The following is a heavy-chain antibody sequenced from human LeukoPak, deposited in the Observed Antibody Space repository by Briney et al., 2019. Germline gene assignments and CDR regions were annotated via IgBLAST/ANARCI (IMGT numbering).Heavy chain of an antibody. CDR3: ARDFRDYYGSGTHGYYYYYGMDV. V-gene: IGHV4-59*01. D-gene: IGHD3-10*01. CDR1: GGSISSYY. J-gene: IGHJ6*02. Sequence: PSETLSITCTVSGGSISSYYWSWIRQPPGKGLEWIGYIYYSGSTNYNPSLKSRVTISVDTSKNQFSLKLSSVTAADTAVYYCARDFRDYYGSGTHGYYYYYGMDVWGQGTTVTVSS. CDR2: IYYSGST.